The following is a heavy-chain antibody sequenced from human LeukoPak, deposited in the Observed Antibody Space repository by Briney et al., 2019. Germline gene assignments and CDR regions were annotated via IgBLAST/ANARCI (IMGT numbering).Heavy chain of an antibody. Sequence: ASVKVSCKASGYTIDSYSISWVRQAPGQGLEWMGWISAYNGNTNYAQRVQGRVTMTTDTSTSTAYMELRSLRSDDTAVYYCARGDCSGGGCFLPEHLRHWGQGTRVT. V-gene: IGHV1-18*01. CDR2: ISAYNGNT. CDR1: GYTIDSYS. J-gene: IGHJ1*01. CDR3: ARGDCSGGGCFLPEHLRH. D-gene: IGHD2-15*01.